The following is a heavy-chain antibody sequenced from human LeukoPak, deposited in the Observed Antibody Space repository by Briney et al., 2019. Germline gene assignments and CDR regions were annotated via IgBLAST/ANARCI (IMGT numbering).Heavy chain of an antibody. CDR1: GDSISSGDYY. D-gene: IGHD4-17*01. J-gene: IGHJ6*03. CDR3: ARVANYGDYWYYYYYYMDV. Sequence: PSETLSLTCTVSGDSISSGDYYWSWIRQPAGKGLEWIGRISSSGSTNCNPSLKSRVTISVDTSKNQFSLKLSSVTAADTAVYYCARVANYGDYWYYYYYYMDVWGKGTTVTVSS. CDR2: ISSSGST. V-gene: IGHV4-61*02.